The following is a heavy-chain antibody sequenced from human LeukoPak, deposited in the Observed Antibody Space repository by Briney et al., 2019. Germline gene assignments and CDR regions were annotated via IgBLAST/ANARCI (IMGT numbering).Heavy chain of an antibody. D-gene: IGHD1-26*01. V-gene: IGHV3-23*01. J-gene: IGHJ6*02. CDR2: ISGSGSIT. Sequence: GGSLRLSCAASGFTFSNYAMSWVRQAPGKGLEWVSAISGSGSITYYADSVKGRFTISRDNSKNTLYLQMNSLRAEDTAVYYCAKGGYSGSYYYYYGMDVWGQGTTVTVSS. CDR3: AKGGYSGSYYYYYGMDV. CDR1: GFTFSNYA.